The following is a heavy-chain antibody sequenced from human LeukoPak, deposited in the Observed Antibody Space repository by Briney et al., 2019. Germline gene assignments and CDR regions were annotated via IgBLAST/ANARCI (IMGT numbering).Heavy chain of an antibody. V-gene: IGHV4-39*07. CDR2: VYYSGST. CDR1: GGSISSSSYY. Sequence: SETLSLTCTVSGGSISSSSYYWGWIRQPPGKGLEWIGSVYYSGSTYYNPSLKSRVTISVDTSKNQFSLKLNSVTAADTAVYYCARSRGSSWPNYYYFDYWGQGTLVTVSS. CDR3: ARSRGSSWPNYYYFDY. J-gene: IGHJ4*02. D-gene: IGHD6-13*01.